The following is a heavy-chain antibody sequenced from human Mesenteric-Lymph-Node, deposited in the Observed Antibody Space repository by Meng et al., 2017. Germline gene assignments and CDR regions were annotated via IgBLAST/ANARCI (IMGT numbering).Heavy chain of an antibody. CDR3: ARRPYYGSGSYPRYYYYGMDV. J-gene: IGHJ6*02. Sequence: GESLKISCRGSGYIFSNYWIGWVRQMPGKGLEWMGIIYPGDSGTTYSPSFQGQVTFSADKSINTVYLQWSSLKASDTAVYYCARRPYYGSGSYPRYYYYGMDVWGQGTTVTVSS. CDR1: GYIFSNYW. CDR2: IYPGDSGT. D-gene: IGHD3-10*01. V-gene: IGHV5-51*01.